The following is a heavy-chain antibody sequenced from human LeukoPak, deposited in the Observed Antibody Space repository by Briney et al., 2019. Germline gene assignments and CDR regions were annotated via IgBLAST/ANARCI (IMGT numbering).Heavy chain of an antibody. D-gene: IGHD6-19*01. CDR1: GFTFSSYS. Sequence: PGGSLRLSCAASGFTFSSYSLTWVRQAPGKGLEWVSSITTGGDDLYYSDSVEGRFTISRDNAKNSLFLQMNNLRAEDTAVYYCARKQWLNSWGQGTRVIVSS. V-gene: IGHV3-21*01. CDR3: ARKQWLNS. J-gene: IGHJ5*02. CDR2: ITTGGDDL.